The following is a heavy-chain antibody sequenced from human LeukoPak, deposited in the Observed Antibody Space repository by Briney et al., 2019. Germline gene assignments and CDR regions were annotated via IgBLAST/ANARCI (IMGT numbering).Heavy chain of an antibody. D-gene: IGHD6-19*01. CDR2: ISSSSSYI. Sequence: GGSLSLSRAVSGFTLSSYSMHWVRPAPGKGLEWVSSISSSSSYIYYADSVKGRFPISRDNAKNSLYLQMNSLRAEDTAVYYCARERKYSSGWYGAFDIWGQGTMVTVSS. V-gene: IGHV3-21*01. CDR1: GFTLSSYS. CDR3: ARERKYSSGWYGAFDI. J-gene: IGHJ3*02.